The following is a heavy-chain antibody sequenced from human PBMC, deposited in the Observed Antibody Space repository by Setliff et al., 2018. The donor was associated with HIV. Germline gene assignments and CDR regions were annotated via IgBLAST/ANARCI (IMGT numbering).Heavy chain of an antibody. CDR2: ISPDGSEE. D-gene: IGHD2-2*01. CDR3: TRTYCSSTSCYDDC. J-gene: IGHJ4*02. CDR1: GFNFRDSW. V-gene: IGHV3-7*01. Sequence: GGSLRLSCSTSGFNFRDSWMSWLRLAPGKGLEWVANISPDGSEERYVDSVRGRFTVSRDNAKMSLYLQMNSLRAEDTAVYYCTRTYCSSTSCYDDCWGQGTLVTVSS.